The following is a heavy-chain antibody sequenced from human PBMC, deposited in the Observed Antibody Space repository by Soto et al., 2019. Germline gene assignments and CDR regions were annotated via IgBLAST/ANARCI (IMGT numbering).Heavy chain of an antibody. Sequence: PSETLSLTCAVSGGSISSSNWWSWVRQPPGKGLEWIGEIYHSGSTNYYPSLKSRVTIPVDKSKSQFSLKMSSVTAADPAVYYCARAPQSGYYYGSGSYYKYYYYYGMDVWGQGTTVTVSS. V-gene: IGHV4-4*02. D-gene: IGHD3-10*01. CDR1: GGSISSSNW. J-gene: IGHJ6*02. CDR2: IYHSGST. CDR3: ARAPQSGYYYGSGSYYKYYYYYGMDV.